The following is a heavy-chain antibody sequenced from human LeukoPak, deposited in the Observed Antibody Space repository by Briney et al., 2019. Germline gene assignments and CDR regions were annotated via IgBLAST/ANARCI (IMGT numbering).Heavy chain of an antibody. CDR3: ARGSKGLYYDSSGYYFFDY. CDR2: IGTAGDT. V-gene: IGHV3-13*01. J-gene: IGHJ4*02. CDR1: GFTFSSYD. D-gene: IGHD3-22*01. Sequence: GGSLRLSCAASGFTFSSYDMHWVRQATGKGLEWVSAIGTAGDTYYPGSVKGRFTISRENAKNSLYLQRNSLRAGDTAVYYCARGSKGLYYDSSGYYFFDYWGKETLVTVSS.